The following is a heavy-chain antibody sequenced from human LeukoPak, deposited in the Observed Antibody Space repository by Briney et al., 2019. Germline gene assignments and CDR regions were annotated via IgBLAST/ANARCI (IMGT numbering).Heavy chain of an antibody. D-gene: IGHD5-12*01. CDR2: ISAYNGNT. CDR3: ARRPSGYDDY. V-gene: IGHV1-18*01. Sequence: ASEKVSCKASGYTFTSYGISWVQQAPGQGLEWMGWISAYNGNTDYAQKLQGRVTMTTDTSTSTAYMELRSLRSDDTAVYYCARRPSGYDDYWGQGTLVTVSS. CDR1: GYTFTSYG. J-gene: IGHJ4*02.